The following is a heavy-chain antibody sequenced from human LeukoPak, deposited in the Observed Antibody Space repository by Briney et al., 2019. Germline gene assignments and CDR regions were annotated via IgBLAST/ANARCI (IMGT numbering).Heavy chain of an antibody. CDR1: GGSISSGDYY. V-gene: IGHV4-30-4*01. Sequence: SETLSLTCTVSGGSISSGDYYWSWIRQPPGKGLEWIGYIYYSGSTYYNPSLKSQVTISVDTSKNQFSLKLSSVTAADTAVYYCARVVDYYGSGSSNYFDYWGQGTLVTVSS. D-gene: IGHD3-10*01. CDR3: ARVVDYYGSGSSNYFDY. J-gene: IGHJ4*02. CDR2: IYYSGST.